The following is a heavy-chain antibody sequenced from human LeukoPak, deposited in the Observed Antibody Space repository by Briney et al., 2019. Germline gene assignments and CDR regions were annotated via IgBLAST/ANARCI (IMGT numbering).Heavy chain of an antibody. CDR1: GCSISSGDYY. D-gene: IGHD3-3*01. CDR3: ARVPPYDFWSGYFDY. V-gene: IGHV4-30-4*08. J-gene: IGHJ4*02. CDR2: IYYSGST. Sequence: PSQTLSLTRTVTGCSISSGDYYWNRIRQPPEQDLEWNGYIYYSGSTYYNPSLKSRVTISVDTSKYQFSLKLSSVTAADTAVYYCARVPPYDFWSGYFDYWGQGTLVNVSS.